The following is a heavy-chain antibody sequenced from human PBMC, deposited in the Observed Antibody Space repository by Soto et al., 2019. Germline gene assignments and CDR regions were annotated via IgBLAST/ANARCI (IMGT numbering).Heavy chain of an antibody. CDR3: ARGATVVEFDY. CDR2: IYYSGST. Sequence: SETLSLTCTVSGGSISSGDYYWSWIRQPPGKGLEWIGYIYYSGSTYYNPSLKSRVTISVGTSKNQFSLKLSSVTAADTAVYYCARGATVVEFDYWGQGTLVTVSS. J-gene: IGHJ4*02. V-gene: IGHV4-30-4*01. D-gene: IGHD2-15*01. CDR1: GGSISSGDYY.